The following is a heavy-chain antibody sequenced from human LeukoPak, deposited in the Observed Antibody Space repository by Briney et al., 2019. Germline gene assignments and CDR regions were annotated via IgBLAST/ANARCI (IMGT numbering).Heavy chain of an antibody. J-gene: IGHJ6*02. CDR3: ARDQARAGRPWTGNYGMDV. CDR1: GFTFIGYY. Sequence: ASVKVSCKASGFTFIGYYMHWVRQAPGQGLEWMGWINPNSGATNYAQKFQGRVTMTRDTTVDTAYMELTSLRSDDTAVFYCARDQARAGRPWTGNYGMDVWGQGTTVTVSS. CDR2: INPNSGAT. V-gene: IGHV1-2*02. D-gene: IGHD1-1*01.